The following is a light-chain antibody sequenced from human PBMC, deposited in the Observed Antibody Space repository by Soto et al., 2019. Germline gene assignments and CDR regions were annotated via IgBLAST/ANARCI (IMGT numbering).Light chain of an antibody. CDR2: KVA. CDR3: MQGTHWPWT. Sequence: DVVMTQSPLSLPVTLGQPASISCRSSXXLXXXXXXXXLSWVQQRPGQSPRCLIFKVANRDSGVPDRFSGSGSGADFTLKISRVAAEDVGVYYCMQGTHWPWTFGQGTKVEIK. V-gene: IGKV2-30*01. J-gene: IGKJ1*01. CDR1: XXLXXXXXXXX.